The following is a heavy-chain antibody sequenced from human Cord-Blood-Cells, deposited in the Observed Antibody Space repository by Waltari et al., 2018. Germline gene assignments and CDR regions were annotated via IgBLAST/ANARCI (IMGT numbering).Heavy chain of an antibody. D-gene: IGHD3-10*01. CDR2: IRAYNGNT. J-gene: IGHJ6*02. CDR3: ARGGSSRGYYYYYGMDV. V-gene: IGHV1-18*01. CDR1: GYTFTSYG. Sequence: QVQLVQSGAEVKKPGASVKVSCKASGYTFTSYGISWVRQAPGQGLEWMGWIRAYNGNTNKAQKLQGRVTMTTDTSTSTAYMELRSLRSDDTAVYYCARGGSSRGYYYYYGMDVWGQGTTVTVSS.